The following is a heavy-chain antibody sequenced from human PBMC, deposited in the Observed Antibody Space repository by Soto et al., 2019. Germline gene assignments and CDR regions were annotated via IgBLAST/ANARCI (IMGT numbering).Heavy chain of an antibody. D-gene: IGHD2-2*01. CDR1: GFTFSSYW. CDR3: ARDFVNIVVVPAALSGVY. CDR2: IKPDGSEK. J-gene: IGHJ4*02. Sequence: EVQLVESGGGLVQPGGSLRLSCAASGFTFSSYWMSWVRQAPGKGLEWVANIKPDGSEKYYVDSVKGRFTISRDNAKNSLYLQMNSLRAEDTAVYYCARDFVNIVVVPAALSGVYWGQGTLVTVSS. V-gene: IGHV3-7*01.